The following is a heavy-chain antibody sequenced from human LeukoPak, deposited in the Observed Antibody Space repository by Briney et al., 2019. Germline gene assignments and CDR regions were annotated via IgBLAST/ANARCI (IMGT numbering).Heavy chain of an antibody. V-gene: IGHV3-30*02. CDR1: GFTFSSYG. J-gene: IGHJ3*02. CDR2: IRYDGSNK. CDR3: AKVSSYGDYRDDAFDI. D-gene: IGHD4-17*01. Sequence: PGGSLRLYCAASGFTFSSYGMHWVRQAPGKGLEWVAFIRYDGSNKYYADFVKGRFTISRDNSKNTLYLQMNSLRAEDTAVYYCAKVSSYGDYRDDAFDIWGQGTMVTVSS.